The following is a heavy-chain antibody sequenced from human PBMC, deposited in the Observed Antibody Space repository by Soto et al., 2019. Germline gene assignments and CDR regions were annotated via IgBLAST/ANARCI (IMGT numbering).Heavy chain of an antibody. J-gene: IGHJ6*03. V-gene: IGHV4-39*01. CDR2: IYFSGKS. CDR3: ARLDYSGLGRKYFYYMDV. CDR1: GGSVRSSRYY. Sequence: PSETLSLTCTVSGGSVRSSRYYWGWIRQPPGKGLECIGTIYFSGKSYYNPSLKSRVTMSVDTSKNQFSLEVSSVAAADTAIYYCARLDYSGLGRKYFYYMDVWGKGTTVTVS. D-gene: IGHD4-4*01.